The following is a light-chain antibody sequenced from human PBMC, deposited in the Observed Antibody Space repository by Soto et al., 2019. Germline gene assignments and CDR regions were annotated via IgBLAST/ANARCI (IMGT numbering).Light chain of an antibody. CDR3: QKYNSALGGFT. CDR2: AAS. J-gene: IGKJ3*01. Sequence: DIQMTQSPSSLSASVGDRVTITCRASQRISNYLAWYQQKPGKVPKLLIYAASTLQSGVPSRFSGSGSGTDFTLTISSLQPEDVATYYCQKYNSALGGFTFVPGTKVDIK. CDR1: QRISNY. V-gene: IGKV1-27*01.